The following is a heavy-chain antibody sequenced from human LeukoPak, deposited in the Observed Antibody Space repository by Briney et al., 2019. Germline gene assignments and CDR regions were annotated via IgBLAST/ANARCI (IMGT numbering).Heavy chain of an antibody. V-gene: IGHV4-59*01. D-gene: IGHD2-15*01. Sequence: PSETLSLTCTVSGGSISSYYWSWIRQPPEKGLEWIGYIYYSGSTNYNPSLKSRVTISIDTSKNQFSLKLSSVTAADTAVYYCARGPTGYCSGGSCYSSYYYYYGMDVRGQGTTVTVSS. CDR3: ARGPTGYCSGGSCYSSYYYYYGMDV. CDR2: IYYSGST. J-gene: IGHJ6*02. CDR1: GGSISSYY.